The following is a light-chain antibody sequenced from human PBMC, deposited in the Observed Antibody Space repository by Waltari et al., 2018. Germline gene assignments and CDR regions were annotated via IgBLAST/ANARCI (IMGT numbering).Light chain of an antibody. CDR1: SNNVCNQR. Sequence: QAGLTQPPSVSKGLRQTATLTCTADSNNVCNQRTAWLQQHQGHPPKHLSYRNNNQPSGISERFSQPRSGNTAALTITGRHHDDEADYYCSAWYSSLSAHVFGTGTKVTVL. V-gene: IGLV10-54*04. J-gene: IGLJ1*01. CDR2: RNN. CDR3: SAWYSSLSAHV.